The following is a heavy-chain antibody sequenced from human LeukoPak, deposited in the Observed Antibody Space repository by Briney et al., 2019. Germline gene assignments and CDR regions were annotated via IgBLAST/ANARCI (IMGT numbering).Heavy chain of an antibody. D-gene: IGHD3-22*01. J-gene: IGHJ4*02. CDR2: ISGSGGST. V-gene: IGHV3-23*01. Sequence: GGSLRLSCAASGFTSSSYAMSWVRQAPGKGLEWVSAISGSGGSTYYADSVKGRFTISRDNSKNTLYLQMNSLRAEDTAVYYCAKDQSLAMIYYIGGFDYWGQGTLVTVSS. CDR3: AKDQSLAMIYYIGGFDY. CDR1: GFTSSSYA.